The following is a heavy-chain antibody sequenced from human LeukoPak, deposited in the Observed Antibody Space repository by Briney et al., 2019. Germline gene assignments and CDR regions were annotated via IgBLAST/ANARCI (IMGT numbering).Heavy chain of an antibody. D-gene: IGHD3-10*01. V-gene: IGHV1-69*13. CDR1: GGTFSSYA. CDR2: IIPIFGTA. Sequence: ASVKVSCKASGGTFSSYAISWVRQAPGQGLEWMGGIIPIFGTANYAQKFRGRVTITADESTSTAYMELSSLRSEDTAVYYCARGFRGSIRDYFDYWGQGTLVTVSS. CDR3: ARGFRGSIRDYFDY. J-gene: IGHJ4*02.